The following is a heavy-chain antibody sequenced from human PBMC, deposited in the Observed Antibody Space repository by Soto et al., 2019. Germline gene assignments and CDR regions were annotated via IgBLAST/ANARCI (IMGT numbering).Heavy chain of an antibody. J-gene: IGHJ1*01. CDR1: GFTFSTYA. Sequence: EVQLLESGGGLVQPGESLRLFCAASGFTFSTYAMSWVRQAPGKGLEWVSVISGSGGDTYYADSVKGRFTISRDNSKNTLSLQMNSLRAEDTAVYYCAKARGSSTPAPGSYWDQGTQVTVSS. CDR2: ISGSGGDT. V-gene: IGHV3-23*01. D-gene: IGHD2-2*01. CDR3: AKARGSSTPAPGSY.